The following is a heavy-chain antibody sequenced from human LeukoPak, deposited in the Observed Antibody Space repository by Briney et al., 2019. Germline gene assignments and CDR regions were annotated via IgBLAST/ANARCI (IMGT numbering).Heavy chain of an antibody. Sequence: GGSLRLSCAASGFTFSNYAMYWVRQDPGKGLEWVSTITSGDNTYYADSVKGRFTISRDNSKNTLYLQMNSLRAEDTAVYYCARGAYGSGTYHDFDIWGQGTMVTVSS. D-gene: IGHD3-10*01. CDR1: GFTFSNYA. V-gene: IGHV3-23*01. CDR2: ITSGDNT. CDR3: ARGAYGSGTYHDFDI. J-gene: IGHJ3*02.